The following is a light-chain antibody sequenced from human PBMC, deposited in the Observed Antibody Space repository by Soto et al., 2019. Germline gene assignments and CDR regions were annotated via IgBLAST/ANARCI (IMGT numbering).Light chain of an antibody. CDR1: QDISDY. CDR3: QKYNSAPNT. V-gene: IGKV1-27*01. CDR2: AAS. Sequence: DIQMTQSPSSLSASVGDRVTITCRASQDISDYLAWYQQKPGKVPELLIYAASTFQTGVQSRFSGSGSRTVFTLTINSLQPEDVATYYCQKYNSAPNTFGRGTRLEIK. J-gene: IGKJ2*01.